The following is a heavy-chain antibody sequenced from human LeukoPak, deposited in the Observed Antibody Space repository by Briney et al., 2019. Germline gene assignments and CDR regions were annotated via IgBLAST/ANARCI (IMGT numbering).Heavy chain of an antibody. D-gene: IGHD2-2*01. V-gene: IGHV1-24*01. CDR2: FDPEDGET. Sequence: ASVKVSCKVSGYTLTELSMHWVRQAPGKGLDWMGGFDPEDGETIYAQKFQGRVTMTEDTSTDTAYMELSSLRSEVTAVYCCALRGYCSSTSCYFFGKTNWFDPWGQGTLVTVSS. CDR1: GYTLTELS. J-gene: IGHJ5*02. CDR3: ALRGYCSSTSCYFFGKTNWFDP.